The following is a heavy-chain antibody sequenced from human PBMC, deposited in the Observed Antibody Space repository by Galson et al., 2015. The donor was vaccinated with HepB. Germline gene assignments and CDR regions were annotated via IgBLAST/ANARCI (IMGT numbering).Heavy chain of an antibody. CDR3: ARSPPPPREIDS. CDR1: GFTFRDYY. J-gene: IGHJ4*02. Sequence: SLRLSCAASGFTFRDYYMNWIRQAPGKGLEWISYISSDENTIYYADSVRGRFTISRDNAKQSLYLDMNTLRADDTAAYYCARSPPPPREIDSWGQGAPVTVSS. V-gene: IGHV3-11*01. CDR2: ISSDENTI.